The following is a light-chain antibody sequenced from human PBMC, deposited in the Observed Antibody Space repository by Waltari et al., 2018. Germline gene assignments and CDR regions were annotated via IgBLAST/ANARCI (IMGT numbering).Light chain of an antibody. J-gene: IGLJ1*01. Sequence: QSALTQPASVSGSPGQSITISCTGTSSDVGGYNYVSWYQQYPGKAPKLVIYDVSNRPPGASNRCSGSKSGNTASLIISGLQAEDEADYYCSSYTSSSLYVFGTGTKVTVL. CDR3: SSYTSSSLYV. CDR1: SSDVGGYNY. V-gene: IGLV2-14*03. CDR2: DVS.